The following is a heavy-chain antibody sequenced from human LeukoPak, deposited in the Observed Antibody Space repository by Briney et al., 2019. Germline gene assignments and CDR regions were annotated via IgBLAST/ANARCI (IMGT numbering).Heavy chain of an antibody. J-gene: IGHJ6*02. D-gene: IGHD4-17*01. CDR3: VRDGTTTVTPIYGMDV. V-gene: IGHV3-30*04. Sequence: GRSLRLSCAASGLTFSSYAMHWVRQAPGKGLEWVAVISYDGSNKYYADSVKGRFTISRDNSKNTLYLQMNSLRAEDTAVYYCVRDGTTTVTPIYGMDVWGQGTTVTVSS. CDR2: ISYDGSNK. CDR1: GLTFSSYA.